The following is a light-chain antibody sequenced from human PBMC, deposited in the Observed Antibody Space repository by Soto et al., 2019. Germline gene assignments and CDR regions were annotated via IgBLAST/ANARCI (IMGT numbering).Light chain of an antibody. J-gene: IGKJ1*01. CDR2: GAS. V-gene: IGKV3-15*01. CDR1: QSVSSN. Sequence: EIVMTQSPATLSVSPGERATLSCRASQSVSSNLAWYQQKPGQAPRLLIYGASTGATGIPARFSGSGSGTEFTLTISSLQSEELAVYYCQQYNNWPQTFGQGTKVEIK. CDR3: QQYNNWPQT.